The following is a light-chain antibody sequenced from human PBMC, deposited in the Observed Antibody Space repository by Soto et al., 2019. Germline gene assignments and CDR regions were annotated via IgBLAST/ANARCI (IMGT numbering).Light chain of an antibody. Sequence: DTVMTQSPDSLAVSLGERATINCKSSQSVLYSSNNKNYLAWYQQKPGQPPKLLIYWASTRESGVPDRFSGSGSGTDFTLTSSSLQAEDGAVYYCQQHLSTPLTFGGGTKVELK. CDR1: QSVLYSSNNKNY. J-gene: IGKJ4*01. V-gene: IGKV4-1*01. CDR3: QQHLSTPLT. CDR2: WAS.